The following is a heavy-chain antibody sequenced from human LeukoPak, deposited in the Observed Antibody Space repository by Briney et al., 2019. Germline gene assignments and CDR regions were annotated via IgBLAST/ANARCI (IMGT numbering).Heavy chain of an antibody. CDR2: IYTSGST. Sequence: PSETLSLTCTVSGGSISSYYWSWIRQPAGKGLEWIGRIYTSGSTNYNHSLKSRVTMSVDTSKNQFSLKLSSVTAADTAVYYCARDRYYYDSSGYSTFDYWGQGTLVTVSS. J-gene: IGHJ4*02. CDR3: ARDRYYYDSSGYSTFDY. D-gene: IGHD3-22*01. CDR1: GGSISSYY. V-gene: IGHV4-4*07.